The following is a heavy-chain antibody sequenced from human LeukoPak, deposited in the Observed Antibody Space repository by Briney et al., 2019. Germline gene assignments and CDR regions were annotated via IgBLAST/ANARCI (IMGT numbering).Heavy chain of an antibody. J-gene: IGHJ4*02. CDR3: AKCVNEGCPIDY. D-gene: IGHD1-1*01. CDR2: ISGSGGST. Sequence: GGSLRLSCAASGFTFSSYAMSRVRQAPGKGLEWVSAISGSGGSTYYADSVKGRFTISRDNSKNTLYLQMDSLRAEDTAVYYCAKCVNEGCPIDYWGQGTLVTVSS. CDR1: GFTFSSYA. V-gene: IGHV3-23*01.